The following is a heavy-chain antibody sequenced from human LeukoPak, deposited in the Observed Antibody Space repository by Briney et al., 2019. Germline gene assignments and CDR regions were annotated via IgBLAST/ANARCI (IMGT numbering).Heavy chain of an antibody. CDR2: ISYDASNK. J-gene: IGHJ4*02. V-gene: IGHV3-30*04. CDR3: ARDEYRNAY. CDR1: GFTFSSYA. Sequence: TGGSLRLSCAASGFTFSSYAMHGVRQAPGKGLEWVAVISYDASNKYYADSVKGRFTISRDNSKNTLYMQMNSLRAEDTAVYYCARDEYRNAYWGQGTLVTVSS. D-gene: IGHD5-18*01.